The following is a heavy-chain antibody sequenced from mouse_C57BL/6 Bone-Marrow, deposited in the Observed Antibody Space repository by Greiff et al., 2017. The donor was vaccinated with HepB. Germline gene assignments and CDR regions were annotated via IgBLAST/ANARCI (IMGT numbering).Heavy chain of an antibody. V-gene: IGHV8-8*01. CDR1: GFLLSTFGLG. Sequence: QVTLKVSGPGILQPSQTLSPTGPFPGFLLSTFGLGVGCIRQPSGKGLECLALIWWVDDKYYNPALKSRLTISKDTSKHQVFLKIANVDTTDTATYYCARIPPLLTGYAMDYWGQGTSVTVSS. CDR2: IWWVDDK. J-gene: IGHJ4*01. CDR3: ARIPPLLTGYAMDY. D-gene: IGHD4-1*01.